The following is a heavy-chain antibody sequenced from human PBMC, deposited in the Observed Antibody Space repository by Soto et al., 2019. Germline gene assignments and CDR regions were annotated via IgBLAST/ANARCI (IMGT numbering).Heavy chain of an antibody. D-gene: IGHD6-19*01. CDR1: GFTFRTLA. CDR3: ANDAARPSGWYYFDY. Sequence: GGSLRLSCVASGFTFRTLAMSWVRQAPGKGLEWVSVMSYSGDEIYYADSVKGRFTISRDNSENTLYLQMSSLRAEDTAVYYCANDAARPSGWYYFDYWGQGTLVTLSS. J-gene: IGHJ4*02. V-gene: IGHV3-23*01. CDR2: MSYSGDEI.